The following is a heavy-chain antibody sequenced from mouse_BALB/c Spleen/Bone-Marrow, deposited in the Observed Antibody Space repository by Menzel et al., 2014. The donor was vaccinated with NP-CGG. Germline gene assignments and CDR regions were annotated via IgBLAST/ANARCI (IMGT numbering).Heavy chain of an antibody. CDR3: ARSEGIYYYGSSYALDY. J-gene: IGHJ4*01. V-gene: IGHV1S34*01. CDR1: DYSFTDYY. Sequence: LVKTGASVKISCKASDYSFTDYYMHWVKQTHGRSLEWIGYISCYNGATSYNQKFKGKATFAVDTSSSTAYMQFSSLTSEDSAVYYCARSEGIYYYGSSYALDYWGQGNSVTVS. D-gene: IGHD1-1*01. CDR2: ISCYNGAT.